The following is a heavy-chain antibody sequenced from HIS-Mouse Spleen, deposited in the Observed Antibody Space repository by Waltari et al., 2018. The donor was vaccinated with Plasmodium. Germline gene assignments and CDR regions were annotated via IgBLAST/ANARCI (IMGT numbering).Heavy chain of an antibody. CDR1: GGSFSGYY. Sequence: QVQLQQWGAGLLKPSETLSLTCSVYGGSFSGYYWSCLRQPPGQGLEWIGEINHSGRTNYNPSLKSRVTISVDTSKNQFSLKLSSVTAADTAVYYCARGSAAAGPFDYWGQGTLVTVSS. CDR2: INHSGRT. CDR3: ARGSAAAGPFDY. V-gene: IGHV4-34*01. D-gene: IGHD6-13*01. J-gene: IGHJ4*02.